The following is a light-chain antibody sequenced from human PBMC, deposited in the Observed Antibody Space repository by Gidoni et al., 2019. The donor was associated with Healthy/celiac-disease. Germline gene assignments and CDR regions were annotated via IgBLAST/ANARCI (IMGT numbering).Light chain of an antibody. Sequence: EIVLTQSPATLSLSPGERATLSCRASQSVSSYLAWYQQKPGQAPRLLIYDASNRATGIPARFSGSGSGTDFTLTISSLETEDFAVYYCQQRSNWPPLFTCGPGTKVDIK. CDR1: QSVSSY. V-gene: IGKV3-11*01. J-gene: IGKJ3*01. CDR3: QQRSNWPPLFT. CDR2: DAS.